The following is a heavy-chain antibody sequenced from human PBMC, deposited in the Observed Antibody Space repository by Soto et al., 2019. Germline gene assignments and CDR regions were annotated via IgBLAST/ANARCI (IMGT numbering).Heavy chain of an antibody. V-gene: IGHV3-21*01. Sequence: GGSLRLSCAASGFTFSSYSMNWVRQAPGKGLEWVSSISSSSYIYYADSVKGRFTISRDNAKNSLYLQMNSLRAEDTAVYYCARDGFIRYSGSYYYGMDVWGQGTTVTVSS. J-gene: IGHJ6*02. CDR1: GFTFSSYS. D-gene: IGHD1-26*01. CDR3: ARDGFIRYSGSYYYGMDV. CDR2: ISSSSYI.